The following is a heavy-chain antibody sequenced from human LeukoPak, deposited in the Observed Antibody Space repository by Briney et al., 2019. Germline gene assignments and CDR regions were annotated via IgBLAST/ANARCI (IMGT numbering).Heavy chain of an antibody. CDR3: ASESISLHKQGAFDI. CDR1: GGSISSGGYY. J-gene: IGHJ3*02. V-gene: IGHV4-31*03. D-gene: IGHD2/OR15-2a*01. Sequence: SQTLSLTCTVSGGSISSGGYYWSWIRQHPGKGLEWIGYIYYSGSTYYNPSLKSRVTISVDTSKNQFSLKLSSVTAADTAVYYCASESISLHKQGAFDIWGQGTMVTVSS. CDR2: IYYSGST.